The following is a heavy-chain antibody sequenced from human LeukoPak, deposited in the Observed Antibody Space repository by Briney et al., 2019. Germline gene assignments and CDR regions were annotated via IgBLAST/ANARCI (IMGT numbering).Heavy chain of an antibody. V-gene: IGHV4-34*01. CDR2: ISHSGIT. Sequence: SETLSLTCAVYSGSFSGHYWSWIRQPPGKGLEWIGEISHSGITNHNPSLKSQVTISADTSKNQFSLKLTSVTAADTAVYYCARLNVGTARYDFDYWGQGTLVTVSS. CDR3: ARLNVGTARYDFDY. D-gene: IGHD6-6*01. CDR1: SGSFSGHY. J-gene: IGHJ4*02.